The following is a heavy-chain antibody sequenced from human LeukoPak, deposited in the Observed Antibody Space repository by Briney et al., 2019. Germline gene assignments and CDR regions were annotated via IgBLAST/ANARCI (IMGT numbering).Heavy chain of an antibody. CDR1: GFTFGKYW. CDR2: INLDGSEK. Sequence: GGSLRLSCVASGFTFGKYWMSWVRQAPGKGLEWVANINLDGSEKNYVDSVKGRFTISRDNTKNSLYLQMNSLRVEDTAVFYCARDQYDTWSRRGNFDSWGQGTLVIVSS. V-gene: IGHV3-7*03. CDR3: ARDQYDTWSRRGNFDS. D-gene: IGHD3-3*01. J-gene: IGHJ4*02.